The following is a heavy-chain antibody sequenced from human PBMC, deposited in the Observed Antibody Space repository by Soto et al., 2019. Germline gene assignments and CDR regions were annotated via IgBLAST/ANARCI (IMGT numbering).Heavy chain of an antibody. CDR1: GFTFSDYY. CDR2: ISSSGSTI. CDR3: ARRSFCGGDCTDAFDI. V-gene: IGHV3-11*01. J-gene: IGHJ3*02. Sequence: GGSLRLSCAASGFTFSDYYTSWIRQAPGKGLEWVSYISSSGSTIYYADSVKGRFTISRDNAKNSLYLQMNSLRAEDTAVYYCARRSFCGGDCTDAFDIWGQGTMVTVS. D-gene: IGHD2-21*02.